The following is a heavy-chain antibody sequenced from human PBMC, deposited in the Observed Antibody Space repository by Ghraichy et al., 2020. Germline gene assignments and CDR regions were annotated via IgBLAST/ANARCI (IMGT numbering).Heavy chain of an antibody. J-gene: IGHJ4*02. V-gene: IGHV4-4*09. CDR2: IYTSGST. CDR1: GGSISSYY. CDR3: ARLLRAYYDSSGYLPYYFDY. D-gene: IGHD3-22*01. Sequence: SQTLSLTCTVSGGSISSYYWSWIRQPPGKGLEWIGYIYTSGSTNYNPSLKSRVTISVDTSKNQFSLKLSSVTAADTAVYYCARLLRAYYDSSGYLPYYFDYWGQGTLVTVSS.